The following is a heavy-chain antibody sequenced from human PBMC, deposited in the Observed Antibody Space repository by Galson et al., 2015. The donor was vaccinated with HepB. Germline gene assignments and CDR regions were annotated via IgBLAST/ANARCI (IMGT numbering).Heavy chain of an antibody. D-gene: IGHD4/OR15-4a*01. CDR2: ISTNGVTI. Sequence: SLRLSCAASGFTFSSFTMSWVRQTPGKGLQWVSYISTNGVTIYYTDSVKGRFTVARDNAKNTVSLQMTSLRDEDAGVYYCATTTFGNGAYWTFEMWGQGTLVIVSS. CDR3: ATTTFGNGAYWTFEM. J-gene: IGHJ4*03. V-gene: IGHV3-11*04. CDR1: GFTFSSFT.